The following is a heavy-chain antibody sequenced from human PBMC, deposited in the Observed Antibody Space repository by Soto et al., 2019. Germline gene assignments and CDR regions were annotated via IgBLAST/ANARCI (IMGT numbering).Heavy chain of an antibody. CDR1: GFTFSSYT. Sequence: QVQLVESGGGVVQPGRSLRLSCAASGFTFSSYTMHWVRQAPGKGLEWVAAISYDGSNKYYADSVKGRFTISRDNSKNTLYVQMNSLRGEYTAVYYCARGAGIAGAGTSFEYWGQGTLVTVSS. CDR3: ARGAGIAGAGTSFEY. V-gene: IGHV3-30-3*01. CDR2: ISYDGSNK. J-gene: IGHJ4*02. D-gene: IGHD6-19*01.